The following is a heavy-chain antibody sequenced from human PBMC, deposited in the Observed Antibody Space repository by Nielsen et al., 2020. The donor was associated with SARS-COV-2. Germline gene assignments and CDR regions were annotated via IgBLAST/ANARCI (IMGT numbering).Heavy chain of an antibody. CDR3: AGTPTIFGVAPTLDY. V-gene: IGHV4-34*01. CDR2: ITHAGTT. J-gene: IGHJ4*02. D-gene: IGHD3-3*01. Sequence: SETLSLTCAVYGGSFSGHYWSWIRQTPGKGLEWIGEITHAGTTNYNPSLQSRVTISLDTSKKQFSLRLSSLTAADTAVYYCAGTPTIFGVAPTLDYWGQGTLVTVSS. CDR1: GGSFSGHY.